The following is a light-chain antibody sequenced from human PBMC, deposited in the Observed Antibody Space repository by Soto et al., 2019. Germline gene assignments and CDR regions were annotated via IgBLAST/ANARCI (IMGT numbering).Light chain of an antibody. CDR1: SSDFGSYNL. Sequence: QSALTQPASVSGSPGQSITISCTGTSSDFGSYNLVSWYQQHPGKAPELMIYEDSKRPSGVSNRFSGSKSGNTASLTISGLQAEDDADYYCCSYAGSSTYVFGTGTKVTVL. V-gene: IGLV2-23*01. CDR3: CSYAGSSTYV. CDR2: EDS. J-gene: IGLJ1*01.